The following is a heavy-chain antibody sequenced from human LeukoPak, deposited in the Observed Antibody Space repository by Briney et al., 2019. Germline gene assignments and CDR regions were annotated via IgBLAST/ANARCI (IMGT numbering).Heavy chain of an antibody. CDR3: AMGGRSSGWYYFDY. J-gene: IGHJ4*02. V-gene: IGHV3-11*01. Sequence: GGSLRLSCAASGLTFSDCYMSWIRQAPGKGLEGVSYISSSGSTIYYADSVKGRFTISRDNAKNSLYLQMNSLRAEDTAVYYCAMGGRSSGWYYFDYWGQGTLVTVSS. D-gene: IGHD6-19*01. CDR1: GLTFSDCY. CDR2: ISSSGSTI.